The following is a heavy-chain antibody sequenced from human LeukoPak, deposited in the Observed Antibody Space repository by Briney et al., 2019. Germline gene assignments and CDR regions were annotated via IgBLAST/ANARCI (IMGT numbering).Heavy chain of an antibody. V-gene: IGHV4-39*01. CDR3: ARRYCSSTSCYKGFDY. CDR2: IYYSGST. Sequence: SETLSLTCTVSGGSISSSSYYWGWIRQPPGKGLEWIGSIYYSGSTYYNPSLKSRVTISVDTSKNQFSLKLSSVTAADTAVYYCARRYCSSTSCYKGFDYWGQGTLVTVSS. CDR1: GGSISSSSYY. D-gene: IGHD2-2*02. J-gene: IGHJ4*02.